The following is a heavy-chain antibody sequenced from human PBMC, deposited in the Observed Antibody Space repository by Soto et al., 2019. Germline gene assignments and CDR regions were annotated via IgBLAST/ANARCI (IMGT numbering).Heavy chain of an antibody. Sequence: SETLSLTCAVYGGSFSGYYWSWIRQPPGKGLEWIGEINHSGSTNYNPSLKSRVTISVDTSKNQFSMKLSSVTAADTAVYYCARTQDHIVVVVAATRSRAFDIWGQGTMVTVSS. CDR1: GGSFSGYY. CDR3: ARTQDHIVVVVAATRSRAFDI. J-gene: IGHJ3*02. D-gene: IGHD2-15*01. CDR2: INHSGST. V-gene: IGHV4-34*01.